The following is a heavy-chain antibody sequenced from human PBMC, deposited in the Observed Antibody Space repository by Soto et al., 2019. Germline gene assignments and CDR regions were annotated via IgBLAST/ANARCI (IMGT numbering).Heavy chain of an antibody. Sequence: TLSLTCTVSGGYVSSGSYYWSWIRQPPGKALEWLALIYWNDDKRYSPSLKRRLTITKDTSNNQVVLTMTNMDPVDTATYYCAHSFTYYDFWSGYYLKNDAFDIWGQGTMVSVSS. D-gene: IGHD3-3*01. CDR2: IYWNDDK. CDR1: GGYVSSGSYY. CDR3: AHSFTYYDFWSGYYLKNDAFDI. J-gene: IGHJ3*02. V-gene: IGHV2-5*01.